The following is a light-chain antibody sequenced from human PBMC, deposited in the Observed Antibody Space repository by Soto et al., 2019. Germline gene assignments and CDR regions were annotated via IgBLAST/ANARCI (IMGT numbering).Light chain of an antibody. CDR3: SSYTGSNNFGV. CDR2: DVS. J-gene: IGLJ1*01. Sequence: QSVLTQPRSVSGSPGQSVTISCTVTSSDVGTYDFVSWYQQHPGKAPRLMIFDVSERPSGVPDRFSGSKSGNMASLTVSGLQAEDEADYYCSSYTGSNNFGVFGTGTKVTVL. CDR1: SSDVGTYDF. V-gene: IGLV2-8*01.